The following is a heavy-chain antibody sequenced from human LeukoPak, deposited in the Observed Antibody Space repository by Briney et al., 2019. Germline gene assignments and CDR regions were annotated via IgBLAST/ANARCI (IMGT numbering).Heavy chain of an antibody. CDR2: IYPGDSDT. D-gene: IGHD6-13*01. V-gene: IGHV5-51*01. CDR3: ARYSNSEFDY. CDR1: GYTFTDYW. J-gene: IGHJ4*02. Sequence: GESLKISCKGSGYTFTDYWIGWVRQMPGKGLEWMGIIYPGDSDTRYSPSFQGQVTISADKSISTAYLQWRSLKASDSAMHYCARYSNSEFDYWGQGTLVTVSS.